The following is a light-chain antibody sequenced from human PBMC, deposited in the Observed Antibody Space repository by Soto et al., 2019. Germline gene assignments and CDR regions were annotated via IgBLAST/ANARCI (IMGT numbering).Light chain of an antibody. J-gene: IGLJ2*01. CDR2: DVS. V-gene: IGLV2-14*01. CDR1: RSDVGGYNY. Sequence: QSALTQPASVSGSPGQSITISCTGTRSDVGGYNYVSWYQQHPGKAPKLMIYDVSNRPSGVSNRFSVSKSGNTASLTISGLQAEDDADYYCSSYTSSSTPGFFGGGTKLTVL. CDR3: SSYTSSSTPGF.